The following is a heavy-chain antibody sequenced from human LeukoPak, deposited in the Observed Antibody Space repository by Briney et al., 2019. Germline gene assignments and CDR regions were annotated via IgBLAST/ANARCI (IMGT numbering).Heavy chain of an antibody. CDR1: GFTFSSYG. D-gene: IGHD2-2*01. V-gene: IGHV3-33*01. CDR3: ARVWGIVVVPAAPGDAFDI. J-gene: IGHJ3*02. CDR2: IWYDGSNK. Sequence: GRSLRLSCAASGFTFSSYGMHWVRQAPGKGLEWVAVIWYDGSNKYYADSVKGRFTISRDNSKNTLYLQMNSLRAEDTAVYYCARVWGIVVVPAAPGDAFDIWGQGTMVTVSS.